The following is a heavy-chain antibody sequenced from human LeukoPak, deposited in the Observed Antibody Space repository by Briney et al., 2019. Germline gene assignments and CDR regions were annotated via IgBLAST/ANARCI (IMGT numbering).Heavy chain of an antibody. CDR3: AKTYYYGSGSYGVDWFDP. CDR1: GFTFSSYA. Sequence: ASLRLSCAASGFTFSSYAMSWVRQAPGKGLEWVSAISGSGGSTYYADSVKGRFTISRDNSKNTLYLQMNSLRAEDTAVYYCAKTYYYGSGSYGVDWFDPWGQGTLVTVSS. J-gene: IGHJ5*02. D-gene: IGHD3-10*01. CDR2: ISGSGGST. V-gene: IGHV3-23*01.